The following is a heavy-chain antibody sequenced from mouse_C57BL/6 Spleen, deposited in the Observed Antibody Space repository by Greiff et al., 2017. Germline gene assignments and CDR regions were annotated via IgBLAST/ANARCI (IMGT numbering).Heavy chain of an antibody. D-gene: IGHD2-4*01. CDR2: IHPNSGST. Sequence: QVQLQQPGAELVKPGASVKLSCKASGYTFTSYWMHWVKQRPGQGLEWIGMIHPNSGSTNYNEKFKSKATLTVDKSSSTAYMQLSSLTSEDSAVYYCASEIYYDYDGYAMEYWGQGTSVTVSS. CDR1: GYTFTSYW. V-gene: IGHV1-64*01. J-gene: IGHJ4*01. CDR3: ASEIYYDYDGYAMEY.